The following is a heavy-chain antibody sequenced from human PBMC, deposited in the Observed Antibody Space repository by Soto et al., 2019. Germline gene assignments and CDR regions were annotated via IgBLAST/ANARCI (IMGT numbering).Heavy chain of an antibody. Sequence: LSLTCTVSGGSISSYYWSWIRQPPGKGLEWIGYIYYSGSTNYNPSLKSRVTISVDTSKNQFSLKLSSVTAADTAVYYCARASHYYDFWSGYQPRYYYYGMDVWGQGTTVTVSS. D-gene: IGHD3-3*01. J-gene: IGHJ6*02. CDR3: ARASHYYDFWSGYQPRYYYYGMDV. V-gene: IGHV4-59*01. CDR1: GGSISSYY. CDR2: IYYSGST.